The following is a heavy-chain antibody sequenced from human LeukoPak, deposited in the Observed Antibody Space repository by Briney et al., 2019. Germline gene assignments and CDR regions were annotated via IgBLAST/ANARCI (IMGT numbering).Heavy chain of an antibody. D-gene: IGHD2-15*01. J-gene: IGHJ4*02. CDR3: AREGHSHAVPQFED. V-gene: IGHV1-2*02. CDR2: VNAHSGDT. CDR1: GYTFIDYY. Sequence: ASVKVSCKASGYTFIDYYIHWIRQAPGQGLEWMGWVNAHSGDTNYAQKFQDRVTMTRDRSNRTAYMELSRLTTDDTAVYYCAREGHSHAVPQFEDWGQGTLVSVSS.